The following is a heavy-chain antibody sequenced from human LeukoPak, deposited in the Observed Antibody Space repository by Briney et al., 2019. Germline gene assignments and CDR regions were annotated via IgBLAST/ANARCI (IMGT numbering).Heavy chain of an antibody. D-gene: IGHD6-13*01. J-gene: IGHJ6*02. Sequence: PSETLSLTCTVSGGSISSSSYYWGWIRQPPGKGLEWIGSIYYSRSTYYNPSLKSRVTISVDTSKNQFSLKLSSVTAADTAVYYCARQWGSSWPLFYYYYGMDVWGQGTTVTVSS. CDR2: IYYSRST. V-gene: IGHV4-39*01. CDR3: ARQWGSSWPLFYYYYGMDV. CDR1: GGSISSSSYY.